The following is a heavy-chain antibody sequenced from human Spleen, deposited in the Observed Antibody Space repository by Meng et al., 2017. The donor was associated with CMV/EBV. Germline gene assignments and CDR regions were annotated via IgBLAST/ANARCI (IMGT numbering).Heavy chain of an antibody. J-gene: IGHJ4*02. CDR3: ARISGSSWLSFYFDS. Sequence: GESLKISCAASGFTFSSYAMSWVRQAPGKGLEWVSAISGSGGSTYYADSVKGRFTISRDNTKNSLSLEMNSLRVEDTAIYYCARISGSSWLSFYFDSWGQGTLVTVSS. CDR1: GFTFSSYA. CDR2: ISGSGGST. D-gene: IGHD6-13*01. V-gene: IGHV3-23*01.